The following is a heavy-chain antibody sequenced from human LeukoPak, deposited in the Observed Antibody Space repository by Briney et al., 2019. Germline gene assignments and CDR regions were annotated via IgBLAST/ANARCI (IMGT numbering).Heavy chain of an antibody. J-gene: IGHJ4*02. CDR2: INQDGSEK. V-gene: IGHV3-7*01. Sequence: GGSLRLSCAASGFTFSDYYMSWVRQTPGKGLEWVANINQDGSEKYSVESVKGRFTISRDNAQNSLSLQINSLRAEDTAVYYCARRGGLDYWGQGTLVTVSS. D-gene: IGHD3-10*01. CDR1: GFTFSDYY. CDR3: ARRGGLDY.